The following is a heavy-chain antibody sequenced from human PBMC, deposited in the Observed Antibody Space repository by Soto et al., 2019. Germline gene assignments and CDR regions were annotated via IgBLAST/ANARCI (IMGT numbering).Heavy chain of an antibody. CDR1: GGSISTSDYY. CDR3: ARDPRRTRGWHFDL. J-gene: IGHJ2*01. CDR2: VYFSGDT. Sequence: QVQLQESGPGLVRPSQTLSLTCTVSGGSISTSDYYWSWIRQHPVRCLEWIGYVYFSGDTFYNPSFESRVVISVETSENRFSLKLTSVTAADTAVYYCARDPRRTRGWHFDLWGRGTLVTVSS. V-gene: IGHV4-31*03. D-gene: IGHD3-10*01.